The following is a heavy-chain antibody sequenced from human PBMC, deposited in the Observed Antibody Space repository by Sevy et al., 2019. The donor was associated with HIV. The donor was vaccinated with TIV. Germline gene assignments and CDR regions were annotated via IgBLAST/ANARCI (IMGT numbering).Heavy chain of an antibody. CDR3: AKDRITAARFQH. CDR1: GFIFSGYG. Sequence: GGSQRLSCAASGFIFSGYGMSWVRQAPGQGLEWVPAISGSGGSTYYADSVKGRFTISRDNFKNTLYLQMNSLRAEDTAVYYCAKDRITAARFQHWGQGTLVTVSS. J-gene: IGHJ1*01. CDR2: ISGSGGST. D-gene: IGHD6-13*01. V-gene: IGHV3-23*01.